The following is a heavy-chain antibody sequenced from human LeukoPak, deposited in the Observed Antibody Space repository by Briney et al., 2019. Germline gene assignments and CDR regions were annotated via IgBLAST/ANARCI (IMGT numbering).Heavy chain of an antibody. J-gene: IGHJ4*02. CDR2: ISYDAKYV. V-gene: IGHV3-30*18. D-gene: IGHD3-22*01. CDR1: GFTFSRYG. CDR3: AKVDRPETGVINPSFDS. Sequence: GGSLRLSCAGSGFTFSRYGMHWVRQTPGKGLEWVALISYDAKYVEYADSVKARFTVSRDNSKNSLFLQMSSLRTEDTAVYYCAKVDRPETGVINPSFDSWGQGTLVTVSS.